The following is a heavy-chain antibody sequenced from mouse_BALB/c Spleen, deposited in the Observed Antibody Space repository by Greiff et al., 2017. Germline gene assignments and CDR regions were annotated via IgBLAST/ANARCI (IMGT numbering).Heavy chain of an antibody. CDR1: GDSITSGY. D-gene: IGHD1-1*01. J-gene: IGHJ4*01. CDR2: ISYSGST. Sequence: EVQLVESGPSLVKPSQTLSLTCSVTGDSITSGYWNWIRKFPGNKLEYMGYISYSGSTYYNPSLKSRISITRDTSKNQYYLQLNSVTTEDTATYYCARYTSTVVDYYAMDYWGQGTSVTVSS. CDR3: ARYTSTVVDYYAMDY. V-gene: IGHV3-8*02.